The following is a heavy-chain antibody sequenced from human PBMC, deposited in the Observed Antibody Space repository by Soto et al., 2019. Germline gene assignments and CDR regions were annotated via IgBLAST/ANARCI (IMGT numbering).Heavy chain of an antibody. CDR1: GFTFSSYA. J-gene: IGHJ6*03. Sequence: PGGSLRLSCAASGFTFSSYAMSWVRQAPGKGLEWVSAISGSGGSTYYADSVKGRFTISRDNSKNTLYLQMNSLRAEDTAVYYCAKGGDIVVVPAALNMDVWGKGTTVTVSS. CDR3: AKGGDIVVVPAALNMDV. D-gene: IGHD2-2*01. V-gene: IGHV3-23*01. CDR2: ISGSGGST.